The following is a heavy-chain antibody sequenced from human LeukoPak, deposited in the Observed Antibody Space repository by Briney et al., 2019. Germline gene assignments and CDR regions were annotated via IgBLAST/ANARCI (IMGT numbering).Heavy chain of an antibody. J-gene: IGHJ6*03. Sequence: GGSLRLSCAASGFTFSSYGMSWVRQAPGKGLEWVSAVSGSGGTTDYADSVKGRFTISRDNSKNTLYLQMNSLRAEDTAVYYCAREDIAAAQTVPDYYYYYMDVWGKGTTVTVS. CDR2: VSGSGGTT. CDR3: AREDIAAAQTVPDYYYYYMDV. V-gene: IGHV3-23*01. CDR1: GFTFSSYG. D-gene: IGHD6-13*01.